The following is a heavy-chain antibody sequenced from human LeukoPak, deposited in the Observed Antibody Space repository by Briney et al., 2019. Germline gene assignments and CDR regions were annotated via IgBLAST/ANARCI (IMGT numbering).Heavy chain of an antibody. CDR2: IIPMFGAA. V-gene: IGHV1-69*05. CDR1: GGTFSKFG. Sequence: GAPVKVSCKASGGTFSKFGISWVRQAPGEGLEWMGGIIPMFGAANYAQKFQGRVTITTDESTTTAHMELISLTSDDTAVYFCATEGPNYYMDVWGKGTTVTVSS. J-gene: IGHJ6*03. CDR3: ATEGPNYYMDV.